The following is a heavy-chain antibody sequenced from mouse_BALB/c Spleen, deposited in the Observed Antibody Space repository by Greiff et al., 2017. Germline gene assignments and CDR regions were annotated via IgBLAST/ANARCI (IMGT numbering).Heavy chain of an antibody. V-gene: IGHV3-6*02. CDR1: CYSLTHGYF. Sequence: LPPSGPCPGKPSQSLSLTRSVTCYSLTHGYFWDWIRQFPGNKLEWMGYISYDGSNNYNPSLKNRISITHDTSKNQFFLKLNSVTTEDTATYYCARSGNPYAMDYWGQGTSVTVSS. J-gene: IGHJ4*01. CDR2: ISYDGSN. D-gene: IGHD1-3*01. CDR3: ARSGNPYAMDY.